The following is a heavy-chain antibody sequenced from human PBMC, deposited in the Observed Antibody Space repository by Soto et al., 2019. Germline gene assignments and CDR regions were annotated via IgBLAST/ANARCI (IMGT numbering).Heavy chain of an antibody. D-gene: IGHD6-19*01. J-gene: IGHJ3*02. Sequence: GWSLRLSCAASGFIFSSYGMNWARQAPGKGLEWVAVMSFDGSIKYYADSVKGRFTISRDNSKNTLYLQMNSLRAEDTAVYYCATIAVPPAFDIWGQGTMVTVSS. CDR3: ATIAVPPAFDI. V-gene: IGHV3-30*03. CDR1: GFIFSSYG. CDR2: MSFDGSIK.